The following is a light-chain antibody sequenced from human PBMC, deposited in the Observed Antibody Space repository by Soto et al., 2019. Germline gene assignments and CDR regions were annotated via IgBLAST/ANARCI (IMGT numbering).Light chain of an antibody. V-gene: IGLV2-14*01. J-gene: IGLJ3*02. CDR3: NSYTGSSTWV. Sequence: QSALTQPASVSGSPGQSITISCTGTSSDVGGYNYVSWYQQHPGKAPQLMIYEVSNRPSGVSNRFSGSKSGNTASLTISGLQAEDEADYYCNSYTGSSTWVFGGGTKVTVL. CDR2: EVS. CDR1: SSDVGGYNY.